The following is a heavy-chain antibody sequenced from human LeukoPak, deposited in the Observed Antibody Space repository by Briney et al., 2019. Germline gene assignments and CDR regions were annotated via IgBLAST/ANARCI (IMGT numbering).Heavy chain of an antibody. CDR1: GFTFSSYW. CDR2: IKQDGSEK. J-gene: IGHJ4*02. V-gene: IGHV3-7*01. CDR3: ARDGITGTSDY. Sequence: GGSLRLSCAASGFTFSSYWMSWVRQAPGKGQEWVANIKQDGSEKYYVDSVKGRFTISRDNAKNSLYLQMNSLRAEDTAVYYCARDGITGTSDYWGQGTLVTVSS. D-gene: IGHD1-20*01.